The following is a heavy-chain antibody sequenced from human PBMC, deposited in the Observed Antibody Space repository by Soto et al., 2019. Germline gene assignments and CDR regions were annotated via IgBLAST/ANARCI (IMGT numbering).Heavy chain of an antibody. V-gene: IGHV3-7*05. J-gene: IGHJ6*02. CDR1: GFTFSSYW. D-gene: IGHD6-25*01. Sequence: GGSLRLSCAASGFTFSSYWMSWVRQAPGKGLEWVANIKQDGSEKYYVDSVKGRFTISRDNAKNSLYLQMNSLRAEDTAVYYCARGARGMRYGMDVWGQGTTVTVSS. CDR3: ARGARGMRYGMDV. CDR2: IKQDGSEK.